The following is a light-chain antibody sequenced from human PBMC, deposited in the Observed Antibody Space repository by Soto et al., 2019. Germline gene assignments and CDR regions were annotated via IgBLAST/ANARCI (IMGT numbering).Light chain of an antibody. V-gene: IGLV2-8*01. J-gene: IGLJ1*01. Sequence: QSVLTHPPSASGSPGQSVTISCTGTSSDVGGYNYVSWYQQHPGKAPKLMIYEVSKRPSGVPDRFSGSKSGNTASLTVSGLQAEDEADYYCSSYAGSNNFEIFGTGTKVT. CDR3: SSYAGSNNFEI. CDR1: SSDVGGYNY. CDR2: EVS.